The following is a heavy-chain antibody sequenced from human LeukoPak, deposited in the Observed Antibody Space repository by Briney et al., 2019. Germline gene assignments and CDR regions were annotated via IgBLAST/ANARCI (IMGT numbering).Heavy chain of an antibody. CDR1: GFTFSNYG. D-gene: IGHD5-12*01. V-gene: IGHV3-30*03. J-gene: IGHJ4*02. Sequence: GGSLRLSCAASGFTFSNYGMHWVRQAPGKGLEWVAVISYDGSNKFYADSVKGRFTISRDNSENTLFLQMNSLRPEDRAVYYCARAKWLRLLLLLDYWGQGTLVTVCS. CDR3: ARAKWLRLLLLLDY. CDR2: ISYDGSNK.